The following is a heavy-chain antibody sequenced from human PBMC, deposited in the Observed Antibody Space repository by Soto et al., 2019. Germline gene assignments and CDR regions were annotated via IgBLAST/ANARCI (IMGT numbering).Heavy chain of an antibody. Sequence: GGSLRLSCAASGFTFSSYGMHWVRQAPGKGLEWVAVIWYDGSNKYYADSVKGRFTISRDNAKNSLYLQMNSLRDEDTAVYYCARDSKSPSPYFDYWGQGTLVTVSS. CDR2: IWYDGSNK. CDR3: ARDSKSPSPYFDY. V-gene: IGHV3-33*01. J-gene: IGHJ4*02. CDR1: GFTFSSYG.